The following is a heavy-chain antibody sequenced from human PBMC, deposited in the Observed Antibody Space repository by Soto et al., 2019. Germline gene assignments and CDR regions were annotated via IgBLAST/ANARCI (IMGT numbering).Heavy chain of an antibody. J-gene: IGHJ4*02. CDR2: ISSTGTYT. D-gene: IGHD4-4*01. Sequence: QVQLVESGGGLVKPGGSLRLSCEASGFTFSDYYMSWVRQAPGKGLEWVSYISSTGTYTNYADSVKGRFSISRDDAKNSLYLQMNSLRAEDTALYYCARNYSGNSVLFDFWGQGTQVTVSS. CDR1: GFTFSDYY. V-gene: IGHV3-11*05. CDR3: ARNYSGNSVLFDF.